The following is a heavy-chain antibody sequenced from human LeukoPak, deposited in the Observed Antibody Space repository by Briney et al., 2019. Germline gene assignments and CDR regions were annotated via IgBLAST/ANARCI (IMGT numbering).Heavy chain of an antibody. J-gene: IGHJ4*02. Sequence: PGGSLRLSCAASGFTFSSYGMHWVRQAPGKGLEWVAVIWYDGSNKYYADSVKGRFTISRDNSKNTLYLQMNSLRAEDTAVYYCARGRSAVAGGYYFDYWGQGTLVTVSS. V-gene: IGHV3-33*01. D-gene: IGHD6-19*01. CDR1: GFTFSSYG. CDR2: IWYDGSNK. CDR3: ARGRSAVAGGYYFDY.